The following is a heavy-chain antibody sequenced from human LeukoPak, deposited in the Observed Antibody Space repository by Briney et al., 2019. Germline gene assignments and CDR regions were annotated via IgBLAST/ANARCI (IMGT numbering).Heavy chain of an antibody. V-gene: IGHV1-46*01. CDR2: INPSGGST. Sequence: GASVKVSCKASGYTFTSYYMHWVRQAPGQGLEWMGIINPSGGSTSYAQKFQGRVTITRNTSISTAYMELSSLRSEDTAVYYCARVDYYGSGSYGTNWFDPWGQGTLVTVSS. D-gene: IGHD3-10*01. CDR1: GYTFTSYY. J-gene: IGHJ5*02. CDR3: ARVDYYGSGSYGTNWFDP.